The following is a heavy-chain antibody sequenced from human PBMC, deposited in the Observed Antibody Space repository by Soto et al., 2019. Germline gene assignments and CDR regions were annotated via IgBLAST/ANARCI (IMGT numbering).Heavy chain of an antibody. J-gene: IGHJ4*02. CDR3: ARGSGIVALPGELEDVNYDY. Sequence: QVQLQQWGAGLVKPSETLSLSCAVYGQSFSGHFWAWIRQPPGKGLEWIGEINESGSTYYNPSLKSRVTISTDTSKNQFSLKLSSVSAADTAAYFCARGSGIVALPGELEDVNYDYWGQGTLVKRLL. CDR2: INESGST. CDR1: GQSFSGHF. V-gene: IGHV4-34*01. D-gene: IGHD1-1*01.